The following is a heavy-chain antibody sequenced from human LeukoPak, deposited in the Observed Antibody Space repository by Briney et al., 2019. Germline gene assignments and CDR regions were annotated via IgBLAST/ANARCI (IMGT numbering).Heavy chain of an antibody. CDR2: IGLGGSNI. CDR1: GFTFSDHH. V-gene: IGHV3-11*04. CDR3: ARDHVVPGLVFDH. J-gene: IGHJ4*02. D-gene: IGHD3-10*01. Sequence: PGGSLRLSCASSGFTFSDHHMSWIRQAPGKGLEWVSDIGLGGSNIDYADSVEGRFTISRDDARNSLYLQMNSLRAEDTAIYYCARDHVVPGLVFDHWGQGTLVSVSS.